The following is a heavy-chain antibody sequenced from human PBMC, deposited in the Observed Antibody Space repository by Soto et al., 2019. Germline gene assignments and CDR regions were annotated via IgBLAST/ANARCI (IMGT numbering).Heavy chain of an antibody. Sequence: GGSLRLSCVGSGFTFSSYGMHWVRQAPGKGLEWVAVISHEGGTQYYADSVRGRFTVSRDNSKNILYLQMDSLRPEDTAVYFCAKEGSPKVSRWDDYWGQGTLVTVSS. D-gene: IGHD1-26*01. V-gene: IGHV3-30*18. CDR1: GFTFSSYG. CDR3: AKEGSPKVSRWDDY. J-gene: IGHJ4*02. CDR2: ISHEGGTQ.